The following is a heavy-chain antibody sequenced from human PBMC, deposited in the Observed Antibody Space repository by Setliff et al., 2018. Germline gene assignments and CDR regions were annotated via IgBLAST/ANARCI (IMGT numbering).Heavy chain of an antibody. V-gene: IGHV4-59*01. CDR3: ARLRTGTIDY. CDR2: IYYSGST. D-gene: IGHD1-7*01. Sequence: SETLSLTCTVSGGSISSYYWSWIRQPPGKGLEWIGYIYYSGSTNYNPSLKSRVTISVDTSKNQFSLKLSSVTAADTAVYYCARLRTGTIDYWGQGTLVTVS. CDR1: GGSISSYY. J-gene: IGHJ4*02.